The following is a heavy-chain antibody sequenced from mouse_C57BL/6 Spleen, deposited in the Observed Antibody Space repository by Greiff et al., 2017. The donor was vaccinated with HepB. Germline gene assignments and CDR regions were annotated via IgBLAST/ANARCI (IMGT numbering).Heavy chain of an antibody. V-gene: IGHV1-64*01. CDR2: IHPNSGST. J-gene: IGHJ3*01. D-gene: IGHD1-1*01. Sequence: QVQLQQPGAELVKPGASVKLSCKASGYTFTSYWMHWVKQRPGQGLEWIGMIHPNSGSTNYNEKFKSKATLTVDKSSSKAYMQLSSLTSEDSAVYYCSRYYYGSSSFAYWGQGTLVTVSA. CDR1: GYTFTSYW. CDR3: SRYYYGSSSFAY.